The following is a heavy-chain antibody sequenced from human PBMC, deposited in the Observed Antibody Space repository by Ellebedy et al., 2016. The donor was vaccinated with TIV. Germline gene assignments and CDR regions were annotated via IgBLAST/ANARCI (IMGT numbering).Heavy chain of an antibody. J-gene: IGHJ4*02. D-gene: IGHD3-10*01. CDR1: GYTFTAIH. CDR2: VYPNSGDT. Sequence: ASVKVSCKTSGYTFTAIHIHWVRQAPGQGLEWMGWVYPNSGDTNYAQKFQERVTITRDMSTSTAYMELSSLRSDDTAVYYCAADYGSGSYFDYWGQGTLVTVSS. CDR3: AADYGSGSYFDY. V-gene: IGHV1-2*02.